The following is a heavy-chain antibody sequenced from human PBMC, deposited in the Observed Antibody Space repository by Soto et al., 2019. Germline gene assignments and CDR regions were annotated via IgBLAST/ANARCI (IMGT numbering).Heavy chain of an antibody. J-gene: IGHJ4*02. D-gene: IGHD6-19*01. CDR1: GFIFNSYG. V-gene: IGHV3-30*18. Sequence: QVQLVESGGGVVQPGRSLRLSCAASGFIFNSYGMHWVRQAPGKGLEWVAVISYDGSNKYYAESVRGRFTISRENSKNTLFLQMNSLRADDTAVYYCAKEPPSSGSSFEYWRQGILVTVSS. CDR3: AKEPPSSGSSFEY. CDR2: ISYDGSNK.